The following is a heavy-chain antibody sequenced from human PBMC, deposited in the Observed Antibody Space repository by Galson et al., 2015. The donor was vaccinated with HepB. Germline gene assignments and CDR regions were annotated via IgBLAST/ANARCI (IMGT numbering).Heavy chain of an antibody. D-gene: IGHD4-17*01. CDR3: ARLPLSGDYVHYYFDY. J-gene: IGHJ4*02. CDR1: GFTFSDYY. V-gene: IGHV3-11*01. Sequence: SLRLSCAASGFTFSDYYITWIRQAPGKGLEWISYIGSSGSAKYYTDSVKGRFTISRDNANNSLYLQMNSLRAEDTAVYYCARLPLSGDYVHYYFDYWGPGTLVTVSS. CDR2: IGSSGSAK.